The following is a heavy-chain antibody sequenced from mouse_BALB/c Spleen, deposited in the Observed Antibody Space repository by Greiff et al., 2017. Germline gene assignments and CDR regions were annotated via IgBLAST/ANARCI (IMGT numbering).Heavy chain of an antibody. Sequence: VHVKQSGAELVRPGALVKLSCKASGFNIKDYYMHWVKQRPEQGLEWIGWIDPENGNTIYDPKFQGKASITADTSSNTAYLQLSSLTSEDTAVYYCARRGYDVYYFDYWGQGTTLTVSS. J-gene: IGHJ2*01. CDR3: ARRGYDVYYFDY. CDR1: GFNIKDYY. V-gene: IGHV14-1*02. CDR2: IDPENGNT. D-gene: IGHD2-3*01.